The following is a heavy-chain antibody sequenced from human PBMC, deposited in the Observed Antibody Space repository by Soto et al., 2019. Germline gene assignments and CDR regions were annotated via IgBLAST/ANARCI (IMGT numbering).Heavy chain of an antibody. CDR1: GGSISSGDYY. CDR3: ARERPDGSRLDP. J-gene: IGHJ5*02. D-gene: IGHD6-13*01. V-gene: IGHV4-30-4*01. CDR2: IYYSGSN. Sequence: QVQLQESGPGLVKPSQTLSLTCTVSGGSISSGDYYWIWIRQPPGKGLEWIGYIYYSGSNYYNPSLKSRVTISVYTSKNQFSLKLSSGTAADTAVYYCARERPDGSRLDPWGQGTLVTVSS.